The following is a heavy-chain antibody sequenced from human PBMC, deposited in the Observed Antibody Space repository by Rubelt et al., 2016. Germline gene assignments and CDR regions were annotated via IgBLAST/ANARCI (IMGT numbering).Heavy chain of an antibody. V-gene: IGHV3-30*04. J-gene: IGHJ6*02. CDR2: ISYDGSNK. Sequence: VQLVESGGGLVQPGGSLRLSCAASGFTFSIYTMNWVRQVPGKGLEWVAVISYDGSNKYYADSVKGRFTISRENSNKTLDLQRNSLRAEDTAVYYCARVFKFYYYHGMDVWGQGTTVTVSS. CDR3: ARVFKFYYYHGMDV. D-gene: IGHD3-3*01. CDR1: GFTFSIYT.